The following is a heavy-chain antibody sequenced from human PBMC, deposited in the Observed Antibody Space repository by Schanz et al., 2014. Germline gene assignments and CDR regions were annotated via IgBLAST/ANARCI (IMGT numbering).Heavy chain of an antibody. D-gene: IGHD6-19*01. CDR3: AGAAVGFIVDAFDL. Sequence: EVQLVESGGGLVQPGGSLRLSCAVSGFRFKTYEMNWVRQVRGKGLEWVSSISPSGDTHYLASVKGRFTISRENAKRSLYLQMDRLRVEDTAAYYCAGAAVGFIVDAFDLWGRGTMVIVSS. CDR1: GFRFKTYE. CDR2: ISPSGDT. J-gene: IGHJ3*01. V-gene: IGHV3-13*01.